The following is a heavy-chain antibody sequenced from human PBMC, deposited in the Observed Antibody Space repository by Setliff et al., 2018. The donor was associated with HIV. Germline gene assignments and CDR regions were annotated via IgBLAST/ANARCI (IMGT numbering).Heavy chain of an antibody. CDR2: MNPNSGNT. CDR1: GYNFTDYD. Sequence: ASVKVSCKASGYNFTDYDINWVRQATGQGLEWMGWMNPNSGNTGYAQKFQGRVTMTRNTSISTAYMELSSLTSEDTAVYYCARPTNGYCSGGTCPDTFDIWGQGTLVTVSS. D-gene: IGHD2-15*01. J-gene: IGHJ3*02. CDR3: ARPTNGYCSGGTCPDTFDI. V-gene: IGHV1-8*02.